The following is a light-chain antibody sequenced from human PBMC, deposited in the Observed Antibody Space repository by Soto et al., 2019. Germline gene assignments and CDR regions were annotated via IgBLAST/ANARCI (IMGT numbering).Light chain of an antibody. CDR2: GAS. Sequence: EIVLTQSPGTLSLSPGERATLSCRASQSVSSSYLAWYQQNPGQAPRLLIYGASSRATGIPDRFSGSGSGTDFTLTISRLEPEEFAVYYCQQYGSPWTFGQGTKVDIK. J-gene: IGKJ1*01. V-gene: IGKV3-20*01. CDR1: QSVSSSY. CDR3: QQYGSPWT.